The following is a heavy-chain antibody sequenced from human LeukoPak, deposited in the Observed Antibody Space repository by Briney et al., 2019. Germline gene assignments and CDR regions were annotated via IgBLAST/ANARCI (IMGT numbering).Heavy chain of an antibody. Sequence: ASVKVSRKASGYTFTSYGISWVRQAPGQGLEWMGWISAYNGNTNYAQKLQGRVTMTTDTSTSTAYMELRSLRSDDTAVYYCARVDALDIGVVQYYYYYGMDVWGQGTTVTVSS. CDR2: ISAYNGNT. V-gene: IGHV1-18*01. D-gene: IGHD2-2*03. CDR3: ARVDALDIGVVQYYYYYGMDV. CDR1: GYTFTSYG. J-gene: IGHJ6*02.